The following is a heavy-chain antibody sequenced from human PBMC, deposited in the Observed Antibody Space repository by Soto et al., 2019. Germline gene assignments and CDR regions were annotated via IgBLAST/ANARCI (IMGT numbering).Heavy chain of an antibody. CDR2: INTGNGKT. V-gene: IGHV1-3*04. D-gene: IGHD6-25*01. CDR1: GYIFIAYA. CDR3: VRDLGQRDV. J-gene: IGHJ6*02. Sequence: ASVKFSCKASGYIFIAYAMHWVRQAPGQRLEWMGWINTGNGKTKYSQRFQGRVTITRDTSATTVYMELSRLRSEDTAVYYCVRDLGQRDVWGQGTTVTVSS.